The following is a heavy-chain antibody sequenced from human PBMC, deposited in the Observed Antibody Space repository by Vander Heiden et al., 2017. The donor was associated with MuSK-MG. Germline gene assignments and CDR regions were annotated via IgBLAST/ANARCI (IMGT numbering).Heavy chain of an antibody. J-gene: IGHJ3*02. CDR2: IYPGDSDT. V-gene: IGHV5-51*01. CDR1: GYSFTSYW. CDR3: ARRYYDILTGYHDAFDI. Sequence: EVQLVQSGAEVKQPGASLKISFKGSGYSFTSYWIGWVRQMPGKGLEWMGIIYPGDSDTRYSPSFQGQVTISADKSISTAYLQWSSLKASDTAMYYCARRYYDILTGYHDAFDIWGQGTMVTVSS. D-gene: IGHD3-9*01.